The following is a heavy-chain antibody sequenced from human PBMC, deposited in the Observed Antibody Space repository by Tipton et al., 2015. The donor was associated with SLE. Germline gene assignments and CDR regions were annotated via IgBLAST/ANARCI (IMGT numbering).Heavy chain of an antibody. CDR1: GGSFSGYY. D-gene: IGHD6-6*01. J-gene: IGHJ3*02. V-gene: IGHV4-34*01. CDR2: INHSGST. Sequence: TLSLTCAVYGGSFSGYYWSRIRQPPGKGLEWIGEINHSGSTNYNPSLKSGVTISVDTSKNQFSLNLSSVTAADTAVYYCAREARLSSSNAFDIWGQGTMVTVSS. CDR3: AREARLSSSNAFDI.